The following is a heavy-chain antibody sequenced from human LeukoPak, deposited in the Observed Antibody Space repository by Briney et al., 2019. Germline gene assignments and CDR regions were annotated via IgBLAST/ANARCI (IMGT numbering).Heavy chain of an antibody. J-gene: IGHJ4*02. CDR1: GYTFTSYD. Sequence: ASVKVSCKASGYTFTSYDINWVRQATGQGLEWVGWMNPNSGNTDYAQKFQGRVTMTRNTAISTAYMELSSLRSEDTAVYYCAKDCSGGSCYNYANFDYWGQGTLVTVSS. D-gene: IGHD2-15*01. CDR2: MNPNSGNT. V-gene: IGHV1-8*01. CDR3: AKDCSGGSCYNYANFDY.